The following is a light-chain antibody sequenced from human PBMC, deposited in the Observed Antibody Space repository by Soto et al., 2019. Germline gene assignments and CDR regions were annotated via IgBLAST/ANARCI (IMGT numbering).Light chain of an antibody. CDR2: DVN. CDR1: SSDVGGYNY. CDR3: CSYAGSHTPWV. Sequence: QSALTQPRSVSGSPGQSVTISCTGTSSDVGGYNYVSWYQQHPGKAPKLMIYDVNKWPSGVPDRFSGSKSGNTASLTISGLQAEDDADYHCCSYAGSHTPWVFGGGTKVTVL. J-gene: IGLJ3*02. V-gene: IGLV2-11*01.